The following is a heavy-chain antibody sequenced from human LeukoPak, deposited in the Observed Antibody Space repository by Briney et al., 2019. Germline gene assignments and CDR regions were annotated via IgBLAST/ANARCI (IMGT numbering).Heavy chain of an antibody. J-gene: IGHJ1*01. CDR3: AKDYRPYYYDSSGYYYAEYFQH. CDR1: GFTFSSYA. D-gene: IGHD3-22*01. V-gene: IGHV3-23*01. CDR2: ISSSGGST. Sequence: GGSLRLSCAASGFTFSSYAMSWVRQAPGKGLEWVSAISSSGGSTYYADSVKGRFTISRDNSKNTLYLQMNSPRAEDTAVYYCAKDYRPYYYDSSGYYYAEYFQHWGQGTLVTVSS.